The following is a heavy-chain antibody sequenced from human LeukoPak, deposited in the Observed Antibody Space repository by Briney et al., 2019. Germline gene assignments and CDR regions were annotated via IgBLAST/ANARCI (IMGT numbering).Heavy chain of an antibody. D-gene: IGHD3-22*01. CDR1: GFTFSSYA. CDR3: AREGSYYYDSSGFGLGFLEYYFDY. J-gene: IGHJ4*02. CDR2: ISGSGGST. Sequence: GGSLRLSCAASGFTFSSYAMSWLRQAPGKGLEWVSAISGSGGSTYYADSVKGRFTISRDNSKNTLYLQMNSLRAEDTAVYYCAREGSYYYDSSGFGLGFLEYYFDYWGQGTLVTVSS. V-gene: IGHV3-23*01.